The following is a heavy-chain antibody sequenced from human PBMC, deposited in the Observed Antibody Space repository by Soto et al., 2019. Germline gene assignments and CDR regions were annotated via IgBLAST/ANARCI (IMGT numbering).Heavy chain of an antibody. J-gene: IGHJ4*02. CDR3: ARDERITIFGVVGFIDY. CDR2: ISGSGGST. D-gene: IGHD3-3*01. V-gene: IGHV3-23*01. CDR1: GFTFSSYA. Sequence: GGSLRLSCAASGFTFSSYAMSWVRQAPGKGLEWVSAISGSGGSTYYADSVKGRFTISRDNSKNTLYLQMNSLRAEDTAVYYCARDERITIFGVVGFIDYWGQGTLVTVSS.